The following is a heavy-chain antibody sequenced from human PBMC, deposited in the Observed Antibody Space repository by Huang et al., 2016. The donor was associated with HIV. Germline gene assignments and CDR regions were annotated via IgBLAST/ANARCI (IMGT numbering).Heavy chain of an antibody. V-gene: IGHV1-24*01. J-gene: IGHJ3*02. CDR1: GYTVSELY. CDR2: FDPEEGET. D-gene: IGHD2-15*01. Sequence: QVQLVESGAGLKKPGASVRVSCKVSGYTVSELYLHWVRQVPEKGLEWMGGFDPEEGETSDEQRLKGRVTMTEDTSTDTAYMELSSLRPEDTAVYYCATSTPDVGAGVLRSAFDIWGQGTMVTVSS. CDR3: ATSTPDVGAGVLRSAFDI.